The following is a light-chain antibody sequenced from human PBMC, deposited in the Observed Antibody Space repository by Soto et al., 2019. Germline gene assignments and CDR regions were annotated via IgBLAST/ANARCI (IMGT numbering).Light chain of an antibody. Sequence: QSALTQPASVSGSPGQSITISCTGTSSDVGGYNYVSWYQQHPGKAPKLMIYEVSNRPSGVSNRFSGYKSANTASLTISVLHAEEEDDYYCGSYTSSSTYVFGAGTKVTVL. J-gene: IGLJ1*01. CDR2: EVS. CDR1: SSDVGGYNY. CDR3: GSYTSSSTYV. V-gene: IGLV2-14*01.